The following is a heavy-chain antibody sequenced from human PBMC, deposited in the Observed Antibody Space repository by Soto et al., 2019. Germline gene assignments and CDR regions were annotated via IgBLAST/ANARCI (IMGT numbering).Heavy chain of an antibody. CDR2: IKSKTDGGAT. V-gene: IGHV3-15*01. CDR1: GGSFSGYY. CDR3: TTDEVSSYCSSTSCYKRFSQTPTDAFDI. Sequence: ETLSLTCAVYGGSFSGYYWSWVRQAPGKGLEWVGRIKSKTDGGATDYAAPVKGRFTISRDDSKNTLYLQMNSLKTEDTAVYYCTTDEVSSYCSSTSCYKRFSQTPTDAFDIWGQGTMVTVSS. J-gene: IGHJ3*02. D-gene: IGHD2-2*01.